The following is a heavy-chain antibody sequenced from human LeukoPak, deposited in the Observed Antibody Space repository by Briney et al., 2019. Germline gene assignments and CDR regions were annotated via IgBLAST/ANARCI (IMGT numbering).Heavy chain of an antibody. CDR3: ARRAVVGSPARADNWFDP. CDR1: GASISTYN. CDR2: LFSSGST. J-gene: IGHJ5*02. V-gene: IGHV4-59*08. Sequence: SETQSLTCTVSGASISTYNWNWIRQPPGKGLEWLGCLFSSGSTNYNPSLKSRVTISVDTSKNQFSLKLSSVTAADTAAYYCARRAVVGSPARADNWFDPWGQGTLVTVSS. D-gene: IGHD2-2*01.